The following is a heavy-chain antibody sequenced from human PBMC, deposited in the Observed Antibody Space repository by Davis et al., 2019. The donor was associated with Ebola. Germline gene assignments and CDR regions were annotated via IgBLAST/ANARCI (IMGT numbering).Heavy chain of an antibody. CDR3: AKDGGYYYGSGSYFGAFDI. Sequence: HTGGSLRLSCAASGFTFSSYSMNWVRQAPGRGLVWVSRTCSDGSNTIYADPVKGRFTISRANAKNTLSLQMNSLRVEDTAVYYCAKDGGYYYGSGSYFGAFDIWGQGTMVTVSS. D-gene: IGHD3-10*01. V-gene: IGHV3-74*01. J-gene: IGHJ3*02. CDR1: GFTFSSYS. CDR2: TCSDGSNT.